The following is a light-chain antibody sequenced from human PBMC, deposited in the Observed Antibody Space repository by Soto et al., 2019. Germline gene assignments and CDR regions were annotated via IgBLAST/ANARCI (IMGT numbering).Light chain of an antibody. CDR2: GAS. V-gene: IGKV3-20*01. CDR1: QSVSSSY. Sequence: EIVLTQSPGTLSLSPGERATLSCRASQSVSSSYLAWYQQKPGQAPRLLIYGASSRATGIPDRFSGSGSGKDFTLTISRLEPEDFAVYYCQQYGRSPGWGFGKGTKVDI. J-gene: IGKJ1*01. CDR3: QQYGRSPGWG.